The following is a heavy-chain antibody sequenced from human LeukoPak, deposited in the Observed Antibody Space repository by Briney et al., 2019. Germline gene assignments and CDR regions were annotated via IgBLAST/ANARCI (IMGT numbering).Heavy chain of an antibody. CDR2: IYYSGST. V-gene: IGHV4-39*01. CDR1: GGSISSSSYY. D-gene: IGHD3-10*01. Sequence: PSETLSLTCTVSGGSISSSSYYWGWIRQPPGKGLEWIGYIYYSGSTYYNPSLKSRVTMSVDTSKNQFSLKLTSVTAADTAVYYCARSTYYYGSGGVDWGQGTLVTVSS. J-gene: IGHJ4*02. CDR3: ARSTYYYGSGGVD.